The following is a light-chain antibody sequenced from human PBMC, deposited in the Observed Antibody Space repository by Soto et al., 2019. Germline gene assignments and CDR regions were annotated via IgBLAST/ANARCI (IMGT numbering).Light chain of an antibody. CDR1: SXNIGSNT. Sequence: QSVLTQPPSASGXPXQRVTXSCSXSSXNIGSNTVNWYQQLPGTAPKLLIYSNSQRPSGVPDRFSGSKSGTSASLAISGLQSEDEADYYCAAWDDSLNGWVFGGGTKLTVL. CDR3: AAWDDSLNGWV. CDR2: SNS. J-gene: IGLJ3*02. V-gene: IGLV1-44*01.